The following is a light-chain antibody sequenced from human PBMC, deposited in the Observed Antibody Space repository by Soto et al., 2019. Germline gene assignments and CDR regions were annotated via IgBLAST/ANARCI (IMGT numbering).Light chain of an antibody. V-gene: IGKV3-11*01. CDR3: QQRQYLLPIT. CDR1: QSVNSY. J-gene: IGKJ5*01. CDR2: DAS. Sequence: EIVLTQSPATLSFSPGERATLSCRASQSVNSYLAWYQQKPGQAPRLLIYDASNRAAGIPARFSGSGSGTDFTLTISSLEPEDFAIYYCQQRQYLLPITFGQGGLLEIK.